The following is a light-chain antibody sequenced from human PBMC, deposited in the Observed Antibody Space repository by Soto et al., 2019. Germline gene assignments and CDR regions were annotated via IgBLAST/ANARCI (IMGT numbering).Light chain of an antibody. J-gene: IGKJ4*01. V-gene: IGKV1-27*01. CDR1: QGISNY. CDR3: QNYNSAPFT. Sequence: DIQMTQSPSSLSASVGDRVTITCRAIQGISNYLAWYQQKPGKVPKLLSYAASTLQSGVPSRFSGSGSGTDFTLTISSLQPEDVATYYCQNYNSAPFTFGGGTKVEIK. CDR2: AAS.